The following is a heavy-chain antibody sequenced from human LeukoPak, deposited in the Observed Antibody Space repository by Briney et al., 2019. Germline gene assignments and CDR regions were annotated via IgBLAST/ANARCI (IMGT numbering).Heavy chain of an antibody. V-gene: IGHV4-34*01. CDR2: INHSGST. J-gene: IGHJ4*02. CDR1: GGSFSGYY. Sequence: SETLSLTCAVYGGSFSGYYWSWIRQPPGKGLEWIGEINHSGSTNYNPSLKSRVTISVDTSKNQFSLKLSSVTAADTAVYYCARHDSSGYYYYWGQGTLVTASS. D-gene: IGHD3-22*01. CDR3: ARHDSSGYYYY.